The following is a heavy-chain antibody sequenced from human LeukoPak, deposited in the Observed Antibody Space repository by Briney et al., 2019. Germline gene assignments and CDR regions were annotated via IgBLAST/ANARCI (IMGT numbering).Heavy chain of an antibody. V-gene: IGHV3-7*01. Sequence: GGSLRLSCAASGFTFSSYWMSWVRQAPGKGLEWVANIKQDGSEKYYVDSVKGRFTISRDNAKNSLYLQMNSLRAEDTAVYYCARDHSSSWYTRGSFDYWGQGTLVTVSS. CDR2: IKQDGSEK. D-gene: IGHD6-13*01. J-gene: IGHJ4*02. CDR1: GFTFSSYW. CDR3: ARDHSSSWYTRGSFDY.